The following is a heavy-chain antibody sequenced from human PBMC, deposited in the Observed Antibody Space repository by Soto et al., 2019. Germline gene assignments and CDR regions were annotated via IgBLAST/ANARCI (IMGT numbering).Heavy chain of an antibody. D-gene: IGHD2-15*01. CDR2: ISAYNGNT. V-gene: IGHV1-18*01. J-gene: IGHJ4*02. CDR1: GYPFTSYG. Sequence: ASVKVSCKASGYPFTSYGISWVRQAPGQGLEWMGWISAYNGNTNYAQKLQGRVTMTTDTSTSTAYMELRSLRSDDTAVYYCATVSSPQYCSGGSCYDYWGQGTLVTVSS. CDR3: ATVSSPQYCSGGSCYDY.